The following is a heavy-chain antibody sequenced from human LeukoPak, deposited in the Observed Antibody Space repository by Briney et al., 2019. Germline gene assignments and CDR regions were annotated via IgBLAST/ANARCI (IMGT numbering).Heavy chain of an antibody. CDR1: GGSISSYY. CDR2: TYYSGST. D-gene: IGHD6-13*01. Sequence: SETLSLTCTVSGGSISSYYWSWIRQPPGKGLEWIGYTYYSGSTNYNPSLKSRVTISVDTSKNQFSLKLSSVTAADTAVYYCARGAAATEYYYYYYYMDVWGKGTTVTVSS. V-gene: IGHV4-59*01. J-gene: IGHJ6*03. CDR3: ARGAAATEYYYYYYYMDV.